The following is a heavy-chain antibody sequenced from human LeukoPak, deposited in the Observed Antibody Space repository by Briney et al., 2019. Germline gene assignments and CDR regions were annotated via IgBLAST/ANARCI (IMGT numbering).Heavy chain of an antibody. J-gene: IGHJ6*03. CDR2: FDPEDGET. D-gene: IGHD3-3*01. Sequence: ASVKVSCKVSGYTLTELSMQWVRQAPGKGLEWMGGFDPEDGETIYAQKFQGRVTMTEDTSTDTAYMELSSLRSEDTAVYYCANLGKGWDDSLYYYYMDVWGKGTTVTVSS. V-gene: IGHV1-24*01. CDR1: GYTLTELS. CDR3: ANLGKGWDDSLYYYYMDV.